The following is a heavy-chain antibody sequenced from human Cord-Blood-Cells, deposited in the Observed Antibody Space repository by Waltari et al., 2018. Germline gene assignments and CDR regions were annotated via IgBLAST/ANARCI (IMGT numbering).Heavy chain of an antibody. Sequence: DSGFPFSSYWMHWVRQAPGKGLVWVSRINSDGSSTSYADSVKGRFTISRDNAKNTLYLQMNSLRAEDTAVYYCARGDFTIFGVVIPYYYYGMDVWGQGTTVTVSS. D-gene: IGHD3-3*01. CDR1: GFPFSSYW. CDR3: ARGDFTIFGVVIPYYYYGMDV. CDR2: INSDGSST. J-gene: IGHJ6*02. V-gene: IGHV3-74*01.